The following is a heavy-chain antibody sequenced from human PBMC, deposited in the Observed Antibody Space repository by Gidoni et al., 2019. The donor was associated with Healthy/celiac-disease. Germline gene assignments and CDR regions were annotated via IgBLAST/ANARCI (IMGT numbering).Heavy chain of an antibody. V-gene: IGHV3-66*01. CDR1: GFTVSSNY. D-gene: IGHD2-15*01. J-gene: IGHJ6*03. CDR3: ARDSRGYCSGGSCYPYYYYYYMDV. Sequence: EVQLVESGGGLVQPGGSLRPSCAASGFTVSSNYMSWVRQAPGKGLEWVSFIYSGGSTYYADSVKGRVTISRDNSKNTLYLQMNSLRAEDTAVHYCARDSRGYCSGGSCYPYYYYYYMDVWGKGTTVTASS. CDR2: IYSGGST.